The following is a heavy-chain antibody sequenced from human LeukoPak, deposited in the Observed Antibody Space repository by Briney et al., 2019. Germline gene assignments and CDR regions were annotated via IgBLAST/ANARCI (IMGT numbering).Heavy chain of an antibody. Sequence: SETLSLTCAVYGGSFSGCYWSWIRQPPGKGLEWIGEINHSGSTNYNPSLKSRVTISVDTSKNQFSLKLSSVTAADTAVYYCARGGYCSSTSCPPSAFDIWGQGTMVTVSS. CDR1: GGSFSGCY. V-gene: IGHV4-34*01. J-gene: IGHJ3*02. CDR2: INHSGST. CDR3: ARGGYCSSTSCPPSAFDI. D-gene: IGHD2-2*01.